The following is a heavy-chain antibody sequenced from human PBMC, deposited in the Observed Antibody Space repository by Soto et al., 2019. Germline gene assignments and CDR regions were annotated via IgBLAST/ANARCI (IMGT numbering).Heavy chain of an antibody. V-gene: IGHV4-34*01. Sequence: QVQLQQWGAGLLKPSETLSLTCAVYGGSFSGYYWSWIRQPPGKGLEWIGEINHSGSTNYNPSLKSRVTISVDTSKNQFSLKLSSVTAADTAVYYCARGWFPDVWGQGTTVTVSS. D-gene: IGHD3-10*01. CDR3: ARGWFPDV. CDR2: INHSGST. CDR1: GGSFSGYY. J-gene: IGHJ6*02.